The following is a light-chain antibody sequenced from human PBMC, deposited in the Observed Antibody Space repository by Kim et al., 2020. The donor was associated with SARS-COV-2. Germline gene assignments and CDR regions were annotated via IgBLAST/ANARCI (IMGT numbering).Light chain of an antibody. CDR2: KVS. CDR3: MQGTYWPRT. J-gene: IGKJ1*01. CDR1: QSLVHSDGYTN. V-gene: IGKV2-30*02. Sequence: SASISCRSSQSLVHSDGYTNLNWFQQRPGQSPRRLIYKVSNRDSGVPDRFSGSGSGSDFTLKISRVETEDVGVYYCMQGTYWPRTFGQGTKVDIK.